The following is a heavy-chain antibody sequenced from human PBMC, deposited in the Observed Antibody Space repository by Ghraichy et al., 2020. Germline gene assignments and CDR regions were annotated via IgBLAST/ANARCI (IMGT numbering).Heavy chain of an antibody. Sequence: SDTLSLTCTVSGGSISSGFYYWSWIRQHPGKGLEWIGYISYNGSPYYNPSLKSRVTMSEDTSKNQLSMKLTSVTATDTAVYYCARASRAEENYYYYMDVWGKGATVTVAS. J-gene: IGHJ6*03. CDR1: GGSISSGFYY. CDR2: ISYNGSP. V-gene: IGHV4-31*03. CDR3: ARASRAEENYYYYMDV.